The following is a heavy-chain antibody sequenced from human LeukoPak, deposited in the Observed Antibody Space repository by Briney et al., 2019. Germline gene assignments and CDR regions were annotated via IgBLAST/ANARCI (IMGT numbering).Heavy chain of an antibody. Sequence: PSETLSLTCTVSGGSISSYYWSWIRQPPGKGLEWIGYIYYSGSTNYNPSLKSRVTISVDTSKNQFSLKLSSVTAADTAVYYCARGSMVRGGDFDCWGQGTLVTVAS. CDR3: ARGSMVRGGDFDC. CDR1: GGSISSYY. CDR2: IYYSGST. V-gene: IGHV4-59*01. J-gene: IGHJ4*02. D-gene: IGHD3-10*01.